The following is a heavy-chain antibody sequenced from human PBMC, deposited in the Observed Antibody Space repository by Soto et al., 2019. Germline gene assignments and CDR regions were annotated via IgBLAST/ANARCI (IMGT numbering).Heavy chain of an antibody. CDR2: ITFSGNTV. Sequence: EASLRLSCAASGFTFSDSYMSWIRQAPGKGLEWISYITFSGNTVYYADSLKGRFTISRDNAKNSLYLQMNRLRAEDTAVYYCARVSWREKYGMDVWGQGTTVTVSS. CDR1: GFTFSDSY. V-gene: IGHV3-11*01. CDR3: ARVSWREKYGMDV. J-gene: IGHJ6*02.